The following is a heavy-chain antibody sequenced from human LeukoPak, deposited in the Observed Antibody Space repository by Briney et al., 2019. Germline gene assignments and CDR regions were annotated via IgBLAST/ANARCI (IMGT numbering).Heavy chain of an antibody. CDR2: ISAYNGNT. V-gene: IGHV1-18*01. CDR3: ARDSAITIFGVVTSPPSY. Sequence: ASVKVSCKASGYTFTSYGISWVRQAPGQGLEWMGWISAYNGNTNYAQKLQGRVTMTTDTSTSTAYMELRSLRSDDTAVYYCARDSAITIFGVVTSPPSYWGQGTLVTVSS. J-gene: IGHJ4*02. D-gene: IGHD3-3*01. CDR1: GYTFTSYG.